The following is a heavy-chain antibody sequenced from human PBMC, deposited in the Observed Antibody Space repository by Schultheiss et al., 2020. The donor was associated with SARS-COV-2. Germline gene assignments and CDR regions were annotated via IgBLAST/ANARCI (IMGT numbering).Heavy chain of an antibody. V-gene: IGHV4-61*08. D-gene: IGHD6-13*01. CDR2: IYYSGST. CDR3: ARGGRIAAAGYYYYGMDV. J-gene: IGHJ6*02. Sequence: SQTLSLTCAVSGGSISSGGYSWSWIRQPPGKGLEWIGYIYYSGSTNYNPSLKSRVTISVDTSKNQFSLKLSSVTAADTAVYYCARGGRIAAAGYYYYGMDVWGQGTTVTVSS. CDR1: GGSISSGGYS.